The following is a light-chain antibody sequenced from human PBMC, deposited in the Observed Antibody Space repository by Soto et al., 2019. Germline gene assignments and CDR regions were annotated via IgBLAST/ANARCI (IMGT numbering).Light chain of an antibody. CDR1: ETVDTSS. CDR3: HQYGSSPLT. CDR2: SAS. J-gene: IGKJ4*01. V-gene: IGKV3-20*01. Sequence: EIVLTQSPGTLSLSPGETATLSCRASETVDTSSLGWYQQKPGRAPSLLIYSASRRATGIPDRFSASGSATDFTLTITRLEPEDFAVYYCHQYGSSPLTFGGGTMVEI.